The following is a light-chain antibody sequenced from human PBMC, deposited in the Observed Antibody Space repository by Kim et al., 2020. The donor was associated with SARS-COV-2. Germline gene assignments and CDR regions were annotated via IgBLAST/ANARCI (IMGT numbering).Light chain of an antibody. CDR2: YDS. CDR3: QSSDSSGTHVV. Sequence: SYELTQPPSVSVAPGQTARITCSGDDMPTHYAHWYQQKPGQAPVLVIYYDSERPSGIPERFSGSNSGTTATLTISGVEAGDEADYYCQSSDSSGTHVVFGGGTQLTVL. J-gene: IGLJ3*02. V-gene: IGLV3-25*02. CDR1: DMPTHY.